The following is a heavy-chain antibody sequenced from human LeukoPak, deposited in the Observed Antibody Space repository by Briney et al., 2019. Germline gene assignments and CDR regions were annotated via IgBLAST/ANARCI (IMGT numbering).Heavy chain of an antibody. J-gene: IGHJ4*02. CDR2: ISAYNGDT. CDR3: ARDSRWFGELLWVKTFDY. CDR1: GYTFISNG. D-gene: IGHD3-10*01. V-gene: IGHV1-18*01. Sequence: ASVKVSCKASGYTFISNGITWVRQAPGQGLEWMGWISAYNGDTNYAQKLQGRVTMTTDTSTSTAYMELRSLRSDDTAVYYCARDSRWFGELLWVKTFDYWGQGTLVIVSS.